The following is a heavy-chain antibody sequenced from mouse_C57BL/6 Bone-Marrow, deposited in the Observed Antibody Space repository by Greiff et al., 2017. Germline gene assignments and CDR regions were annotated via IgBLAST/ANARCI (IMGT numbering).Heavy chain of an antibody. V-gene: IGHV1-81*01. D-gene: IGHD1-1*01. CDR3: ARPITTVVATWYFDY. J-gene: IGHJ2*01. Sequence: QVQLQQSGAELARPGASVKLSCKASGYTFTSYGISWVKQRTGQGLEWIGEIYPRSGNTYYNEKFKGKATLTADKSSSTAYMELRSLTSEDSAVYFCARPITTVVATWYFDYWGQGTTLTVSS. CDR2: IYPRSGNT. CDR1: GYTFTSYG.